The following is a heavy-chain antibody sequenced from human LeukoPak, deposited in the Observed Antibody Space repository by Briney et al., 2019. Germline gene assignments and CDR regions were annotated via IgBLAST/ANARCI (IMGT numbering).Heavy chain of an antibody. CDR3: ARDRDSSGYYWD. D-gene: IGHD3-22*01. CDR2: ISSSSSYI. J-gene: IGHJ4*02. V-gene: IGHV3-21*01. CDR1: GFTFSSYS. Sequence: PGGSLRLSCAASGFTFSSYSMTWVRQAPGKGLEWVSSISSSSSYIYYADSVKGRFTISRDNAKNSLYLQMNSLRAEDTAVYYCARDRDSSGYYWDWGQGTLVTVSS.